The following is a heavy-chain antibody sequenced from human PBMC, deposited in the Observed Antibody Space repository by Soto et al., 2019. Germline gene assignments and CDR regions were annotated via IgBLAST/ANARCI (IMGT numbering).Heavy chain of an antibody. V-gene: IGHV5-10-1*01. D-gene: IGHD6-19*01. CDR1: GYSFTSYW. CDR3: ARHFEGWGYAFDI. J-gene: IGHJ3*02. Sequence: GESLKISCKGSGYSFTSYWISWVRQMPGKGLEWMGRIDPSDSYTNYSPSFQGHVTIPPEKSISTAYLQWSSQEASVTSFYYCARHFEGWGYAFDIWGQGTMVTVSS. CDR2: IDPSDSYT.